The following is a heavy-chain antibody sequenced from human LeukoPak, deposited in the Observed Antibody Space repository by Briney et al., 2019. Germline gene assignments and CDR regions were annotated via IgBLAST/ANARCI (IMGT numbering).Heavy chain of an antibody. J-gene: IGHJ3*02. D-gene: IGHD3-9*01. CDR1: GGSFSGYY. CDR3: AREIRYFDWLFQRHDAFDI. Sequence: TSETLSLTCAVYGGSFSGYYWSWLRQPPGKGLEWIGEINHSGSTNYNPSLKSRVTISVDTSKNQFSLKLSSVTAADTAGYDCAREIRYFDWLFQRHDAFDIWGQGTMVTVSS. V-gene: IGHV4-34*01. CDR2: INHSGST.